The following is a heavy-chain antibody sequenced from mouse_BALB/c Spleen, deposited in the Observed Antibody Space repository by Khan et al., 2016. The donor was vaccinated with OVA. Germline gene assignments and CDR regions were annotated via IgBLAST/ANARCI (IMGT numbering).Heavy chain of an antibody. CDR3: ARGGTGGFAY. J-gene: IGHJ3*01. CDR2: ISSLAYTF. V-gene: IGHV5-15*02. CDR1: GFTFSDYG. Sequence: EVELVESGGGLVQPGGSRKLSCAASGFTFSDYGMAWIRQGPGKGPEWITFISSLAYTFYYADTVTGRFTSSRETAKNTLYLDMKSLRSEDTAVYYCARGGTGGFAYWGQGTLVTVSA. D-gene: IGHD3-1*01.